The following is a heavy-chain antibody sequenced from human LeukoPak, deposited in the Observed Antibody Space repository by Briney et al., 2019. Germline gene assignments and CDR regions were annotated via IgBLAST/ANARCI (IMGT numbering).Heavy chain of an antibody. Sequence: GGSLRLSCAASGFTFNNYAMSWVRQAPGKGLEWVSVISGSGGSTYYADSVKGRFTISRDNSKNTLYLQMNSLRAEDTAVHYCARDRWGSAPFDYWGQGTLVTVSS. CDR1: GFTFNNYA. D-gene: IGHD3-16*01. J-gene: IGHJ4*02. CDR2: ISGSGGST. CDR3: ARDRWGSAPFDY. V-gene: IGHV3-23*01.